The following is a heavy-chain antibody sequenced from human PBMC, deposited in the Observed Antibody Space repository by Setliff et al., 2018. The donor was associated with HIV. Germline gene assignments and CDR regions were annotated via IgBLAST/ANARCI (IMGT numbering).Heavy chain of an antibody. J-gene: IGHJ6*03. D-gene: IGHD3-10*01. V-gene: IGHV5-51*01. CDR1: GYRFTKYW. CDR2: IYPDDSDI. Sequence: PGESLKISCKGSGYRFTKYWIAWVRQMPGKGLEWVGIIYPDDSDIRYSPSFQGQVTISADKSISTAYLQWSGLEASDSAIYYCARRLGSGSYYKSDSYYYMDVWGKGTTVTV. CDR3: ARRLGSGSYYKSDSYYYMDV.